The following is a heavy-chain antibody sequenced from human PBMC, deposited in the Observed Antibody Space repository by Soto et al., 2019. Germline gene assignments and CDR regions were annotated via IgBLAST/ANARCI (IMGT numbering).Heavy chain of an antibody. V-gene: IGHV4-59*01. D-gene: IGHD6-19*01. Sequence: QVQLQESGPGLVKPSETLSLTCTVSRGSISSYYWSWIRQPPGKGLEWIGYIYYSGSTNYNPSLRSRLSMSVDTSKNHCSLYLDSVTAADTAVYYCARVRQWLFSLWYFALWGRGNLVTVSS. CDR3: ARVRQWLFSLWYFAL. CDR1: RGSISSYY. CDR2: IYYSGST. J-gene: IGHJ2*01.